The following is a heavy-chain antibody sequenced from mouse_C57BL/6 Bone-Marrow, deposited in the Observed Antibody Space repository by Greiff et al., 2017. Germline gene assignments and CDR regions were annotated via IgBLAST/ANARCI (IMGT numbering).Heavy chain of an antibody. Sequence: EVQLVASGGGLVQPGGSLKLSCAASGFTFSDYYMYWVRQTPEKRLEWVAYISNGGGSTYYPDTVKGRFTISRDNAKNTLYLQMSRLKSEDTAMYYCARHEDLAWFAYWGQGTLVTVSA. CDR1: GFTFSDYY. J-gene: IGHJ3*01. CDR2: ISNGGGST. V-gene: IGHV5-12*01. CDR3: ARHEDLAWFAY.